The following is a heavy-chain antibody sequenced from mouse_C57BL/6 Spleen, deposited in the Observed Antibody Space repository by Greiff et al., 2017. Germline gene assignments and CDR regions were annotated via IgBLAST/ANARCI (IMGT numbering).Heavy chain of an antibody. CDR3: TRYNYSNYS. CDR2: IDPETGGT. CDR1: GYTFTDYE. D-gene: IGHD2-5*01. J-gene: IGHJ2*01. Sequence: VQLQQSGAELVRPGASVTLSCKASGYTFTDYEMHWVKQTPVHGLEWIGAIDPETGGTAYNQKFKGKAILTADKSSSTAYMQLRSLTSEDSAVYYYTRYNYSNYSWGQGTTLTVSS. V-gene: IGHV1-15*01.